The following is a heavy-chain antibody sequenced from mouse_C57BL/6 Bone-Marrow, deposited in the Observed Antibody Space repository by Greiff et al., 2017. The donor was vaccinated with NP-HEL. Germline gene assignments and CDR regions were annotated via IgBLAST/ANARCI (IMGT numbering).Heavy chain of an antibody. Sequence: EVQLQQSGAELVRPGASVKLSCTASGFNIKDDYMHWVKQRPEQGLEWIGWIDPENGDTEYASQFQGKATITADTSSNTAYLQLSSLTSEDTAVYYCTSIYDGFNWYFDVWGTGTTVTVSS. CDR3: TSIYDGFNWYFDV. J-gene: IGHJ1*03. V-gene: IGHV14-4*01. D-gene: IGHD2-3*01. CDR2: IDPENGDT. CDR1: GFNIKDDY.